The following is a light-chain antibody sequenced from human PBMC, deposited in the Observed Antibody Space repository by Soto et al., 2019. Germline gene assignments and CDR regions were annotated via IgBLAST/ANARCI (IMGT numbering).Light chain of an antibody. CDR2: AAS. V-gene: IGKV1-39*01. Sequence: DIQMTHAPSTLSASVVYRVTITFRASQTISSWLALYQQKPGKAPKLLIYAASSLQSGFPSRFSGSGSGTDFTLTISSLQPEHFATYYCQQSYSTPVKFGQATKVYIK. CDR1: QTISSW. J-gene: IGKJ1*01. CDR3: QQSYSTPVK.